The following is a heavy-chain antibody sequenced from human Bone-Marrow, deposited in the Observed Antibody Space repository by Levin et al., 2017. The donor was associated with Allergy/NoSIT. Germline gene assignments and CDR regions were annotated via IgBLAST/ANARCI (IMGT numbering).Heavy chain of an antibody. J-gene: IGHJ4*02. CDR2: ISSSSSYT. V-gene: IGHV3-11*06. CDR1: GFTFSDYY. D-gene: IGHD6-19*01. CDR3: ARGAAVAGRDY. Sequence: GGSLRLSCAASGFTFSDYYMSWIRQAPGKGLEWVSYISSSSSYTNYADSVKGRFTISRDNAKNSLYLQMNSLRAEDTAVYYCARGAAVAGRDYWGQGTLVTVSS.